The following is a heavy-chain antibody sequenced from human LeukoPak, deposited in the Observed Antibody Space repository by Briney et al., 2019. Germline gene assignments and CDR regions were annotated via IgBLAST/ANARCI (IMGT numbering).Heavy chain of an antibody. CDR1: GFAFGSEA. CDR3: ARESRGGY. Sequence: GGSLRLSCGVSGFAFGSEAMNWVRQSPARGLEWVASISPGGGTTYYADSVKGRFTISRDNAKNSLYLQMNSLRAEDTAVYYCARESRGGYWGQGTLVTVSS. CDR2: ISPGGGTT. D-gene: IGHD3-16*01. J-gene: IGHJ4*02. V-gene: IGHV3-23*01.